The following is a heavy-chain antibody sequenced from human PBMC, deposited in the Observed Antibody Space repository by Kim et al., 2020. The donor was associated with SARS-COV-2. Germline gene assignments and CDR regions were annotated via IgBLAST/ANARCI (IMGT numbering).Heavy chain of an antibody. CDR1: GFTVSSNY. CDR2: IYSGGST. V-gene: IGHV3-53*01. J-gene: IGHJ4*02. D-gene: IGHD6-6*01. CDR3: ARGQYSRVEDYFDY. Sequence: GGSLRLSCAASGFTVSSNYMSWVRQAPGKGLEWVSVIYSGGSTYYADSVKGRFTISRDNSKNTLYLQMNSLRAEDTAVYYCARGQYSRVEDYFDYWGQGTLVTVSS.